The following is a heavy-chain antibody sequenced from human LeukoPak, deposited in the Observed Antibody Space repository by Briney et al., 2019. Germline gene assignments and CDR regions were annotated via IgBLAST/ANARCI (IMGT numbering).Heavy chain of an antibody. Sequence: GGSLSLSCAASEFTFSNFWMSWVRRVPGKGLEWVANTNRDGSEKYYVVSVKGRVTISRDNAMNFLYLQLNSLRVDDTAVYYCARASGSCRGCAFDIWGQGTVVTVSS. CDR2: TNRDGSEK. CDR1: EFTFSNFW. D-gene: IGHD1-26*01. V-gene: IGHV3-7*01. CDR3: ARASGSCRGCAFDI. J-gene: IGHJ3*02.